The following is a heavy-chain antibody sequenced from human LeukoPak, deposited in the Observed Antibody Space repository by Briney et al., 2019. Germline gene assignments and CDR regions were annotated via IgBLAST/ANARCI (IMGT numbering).Heavy chain of an antibody. CDR2: ISGSGGST. J-gene: IGHJ6*02. V-gene: IGHV3-23*01. Sequence: GGSLRLSCAASGFTFSSYVMSWVRQAPGKGLEWVSAISGSGGSTYYADSVKGRFTISRDNSKNTLYLQMNSLRAEDTAVYYCAKDSRIWEGYYYYYGMDVWGQGTTVTVSS. CDR1: GFTFSSYV. CDR3: AKDSRIWEGYYYYYGMDV. D-gene: IGHD1-26*01.